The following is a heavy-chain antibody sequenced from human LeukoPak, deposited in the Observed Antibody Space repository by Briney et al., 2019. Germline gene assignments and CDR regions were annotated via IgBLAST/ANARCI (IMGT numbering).Heavy chain of an antibody. CDR3: ARVDTDYGDYTYYYYYGMDV. D-gene: IGHD4-17*01. V-gene: IGHV1-46*01. CDR1: GYTFTSYY. CDR2: INPSGGST. J-gene: IGHJ6*02. Sequence: ASVKVSCKASGYTFTSYYMHWVRQAPGQGLEWMGIINPSGGSTSYAQKFQGRVTMTRDTSTSTVYMELSSLRSEDTAVYYCARVDTDYGDYTYYYYYGMDVWGQGTTVTVSS.